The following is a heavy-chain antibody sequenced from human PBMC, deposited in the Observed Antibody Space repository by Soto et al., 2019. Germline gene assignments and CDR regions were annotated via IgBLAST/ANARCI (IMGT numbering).Heavy chain of an antibody. CDR3: AKKADYDYVWGSHAGLDV. D-gene: IGHD3-16*01. J-gene: IGHJ6*02. CDR1: GFTFSSYA. V-gene: IGHV3-23*01. CDR2: ISGSGGST. Sequence: PGGSLRLSCAASGFTFSSYAMSWVRQAPGKGLEWVSAISGSGGSTYYADSVKGRFTISRDNSKNTLYLQMNSLRAEDTAVYYCAKKADYDYVWGSHAGLDVWGQGTTVTVSS.